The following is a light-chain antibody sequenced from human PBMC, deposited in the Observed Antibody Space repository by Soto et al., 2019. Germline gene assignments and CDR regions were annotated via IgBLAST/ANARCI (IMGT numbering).Light chain of an antibody. CDR3: QSYDNILSGPL. CDR2: EVS. CDR1: SSDVGAYNY. Sequence: QSALTQPASVSGSPGQSITISCTGTSSDVGAYNYVSWYQQHPGKAPKLMIYEVSNRPSGVSNRFSGSKSGNTASLAITGLRAEDEADYYCQSYDNILSGPLFGGGTKLTVL. J-gene: IGLJ3*02. V-gene: IGLV2-14*01.